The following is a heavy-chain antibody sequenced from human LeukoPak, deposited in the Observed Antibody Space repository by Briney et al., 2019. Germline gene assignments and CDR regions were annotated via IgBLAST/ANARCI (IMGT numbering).Heavy chain of an antibody. CDR2: IYPGDSDT. V-gene: IGHV5-51*01. Sequence: GESLKISCKGSGYSFTSYWIAWVRQMPGKGLEWMAIIYPGDSDTTYSPSFQGQVTISADKSINTAYLQWSSLKASDTAMYYCARRVVNNRNWYFDLWGRGTLVTVSS. J-gene: IGHJ2*01. CDR1: GYSFTSYW. D-gene: IGHD4-23*01. CDR3: ARRVVNNRNWYFDL.